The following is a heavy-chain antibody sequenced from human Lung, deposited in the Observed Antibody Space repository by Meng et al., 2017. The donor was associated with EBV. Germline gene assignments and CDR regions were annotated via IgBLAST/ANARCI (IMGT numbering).Heavy chain of an antibody. CDR1: GGSISSGGYY. D-gene: IGHD1-26*01. Sequence: QVQLQESGPGPVKPSQTLSLTCTVSGGSISSGGYYWSWIRQHPGKGLEWIGNIYYSGSAYYNPSLKSRVTISVDTSKNHFSLKLSSVTAADTAVYYCARGPSGSYYPSFDYWGQGTLVTVSS. CDR2: IYYSGSA. V-gene: IGHV4-31*03. CDR3: ARGPSGSYYPSFDY. J-gene: IGHJ4*02.